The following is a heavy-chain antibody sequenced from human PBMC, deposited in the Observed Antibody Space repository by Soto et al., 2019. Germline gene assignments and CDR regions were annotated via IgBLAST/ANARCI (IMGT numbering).Heavy chain of an antibody. Sequence: GGSLRLSCAASGFTFSSYSMNWVRQAPGKGLEWVSSISSSSSYIYYAYSVKVRFTISIDNAKNSLYLQMNSLRAEDTAVYYCSRHDDSSGYYYSLPXWGQGTLVTVSX. D-gene: IGHD3-22*01. V-gene: IGHV3-21*01. CDR3: SRHDDSSGYYYSLPX. CDR1: GFTFSSYS. J-gene: IGHJ4*02. CDR2: ISSSSSYI.